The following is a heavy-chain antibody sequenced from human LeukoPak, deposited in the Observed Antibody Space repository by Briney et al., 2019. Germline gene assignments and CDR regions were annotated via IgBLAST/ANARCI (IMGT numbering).Heavy chain of an antibody. D-gene: IGHD6-19*01. J-gene: IGHJ4*02. V-gene: IGHV3-21*01. CDR2: ISGGSSFT. CDR1: GFSFSSFS. Sequence: GGSLRLSCAASGFSFSSFSMNWVRQAPGKGLEWVSYISGGSSFTYYVDSVKGRFTISRDNAKNSLYLQMNSLRAENTAVYYCARDLGYSSGPNYWGQGTRVTVSS. CDR3: ARDLGYSSGPNY.